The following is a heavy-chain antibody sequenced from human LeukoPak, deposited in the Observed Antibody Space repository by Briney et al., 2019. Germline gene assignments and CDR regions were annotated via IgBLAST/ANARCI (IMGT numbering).Heavy chain of an antibody. CDR1: GFTFSSYR. J-gene: IGHJ4*02. CDR2: ISSSSSYI. V-gene: IGHV3-21*01. CDR3: ASQQWLLSDFDY. D-gene: IGHD6-19*01. Sequence: GGSLRLSCAASGFTFSSYRMNWVRQAPGRGLEWVSSISSSSSYIYYADSVKGRFTISRDNAKNSQYLQMNSLRAEDTAVYYCASQQWLLSDFDYWGQGTLVTVSS.